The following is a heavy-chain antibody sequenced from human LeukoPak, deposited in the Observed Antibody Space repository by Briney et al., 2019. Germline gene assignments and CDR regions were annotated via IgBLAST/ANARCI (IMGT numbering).Heavy chain of an antibody. CDR1: GGSISSYY. V-gene: IGHV4-4*07. CDR3: ARDQENCSGGSCYPNWFDP. Sequence: SETLSLTCTVSGGSISSYYWSWIRQPAGKGLEWIGRIYTSGSTNYNPSLRSRVTMSVDTSKNQFSLKLSSVTAADTAVYYCARDQENCSGGSCYPNWFDPWGQGALVTVSS. J-gene: IGHJ5*02. D-gene: IGHD2-15*01. CDR2: IYTSGST.